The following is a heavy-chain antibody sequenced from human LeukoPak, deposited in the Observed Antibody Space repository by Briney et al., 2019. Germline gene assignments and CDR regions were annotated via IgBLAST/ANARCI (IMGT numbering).Heavy chain of an antibody. CDR2: IYTSGST. V-gene: IGHV4-61*02. D-gene: IGHD3-16*02. J-gene: IGHJ5*02. Sequence: PSQTLSLTCTVSGGSISSGSYYWSWIRQPAGKGLEWIRRIYTSGSTNYNPSLKSRVTISVDTSKNQFSLKLSSVPAADTAVYYCASLPVYYDYVWGRYRHFGFDPWGQGTLVTVSS. CDR3: ASLPVYYDYVWGRYRHFGFDP. CDR1: GGSISSGSYY.